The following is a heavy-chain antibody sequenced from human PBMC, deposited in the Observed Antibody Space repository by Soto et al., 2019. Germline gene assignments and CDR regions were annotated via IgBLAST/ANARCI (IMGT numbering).Heavy chain of an antibody. Sequence: LSLTCTVSGGSISTFHWSWIRQPPGKGLEWIGYISNSGSTSYNPSLKSRVSMSVDTSKNQFSLKLRSVTAADTAVYYCAKIYSGYDRRFDPWGQGTLVTVSS. CDR3: AKIYSGYDRRFDP. CDR2: ISNSGST. V-gene: IGHV4-59*08. CDR1: GGSISTFH. J-gene: IGHJ5*02. D-gene: IGHD5-12*01.